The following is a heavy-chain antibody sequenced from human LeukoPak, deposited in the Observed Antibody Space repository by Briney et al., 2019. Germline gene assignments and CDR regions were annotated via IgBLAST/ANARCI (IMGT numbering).Heavy chain of an antibody. V-gene: IGHV1-46*01. Sequence: GASVKVSCKASGYTFTRYYMHWVRQAPGQGLEWMGIIDPSGGSTSYAQKFQGRVTITADQSTSTAYMELSSPRSEDTAVYYCARGGGVDILTGFQYWGQGTLVTVSS. D-gene: IGHD3-9*01. CDR1: GYTFTRYY. CDR2: IDPSGGST. CDR3: ARGGGVDILTGFQY. J-gene: IGHJ4*02.